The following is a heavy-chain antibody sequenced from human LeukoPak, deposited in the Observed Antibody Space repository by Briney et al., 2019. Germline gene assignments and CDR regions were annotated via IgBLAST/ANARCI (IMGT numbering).Heavy chain of an antibody. J-gene: IGHJ3*02. Sequence: GGSLRLSCAASGFTFSSYWIHWVRQAPGKGLVWVSRINTDGGSTTYADSVKGRFTISRDNAKNTLYLQMNSLRAEDTAVYYCARDTYDGFDIWGQGTMVTVSS. V-gene: IGHV3-74*01. CDR1: GFTFSSYW. CDR2: INTDGGST. CDR3: ARDTYDGFDI.